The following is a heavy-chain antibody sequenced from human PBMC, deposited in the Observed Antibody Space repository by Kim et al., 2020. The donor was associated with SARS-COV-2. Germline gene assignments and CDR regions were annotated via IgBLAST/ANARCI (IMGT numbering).Heavy chain of an antibody. CDR3: AKDSTGIAVAGHFDY. V-gene: IGHV3-9*01. Sequence: DSVKGRFTVSRDNSNNSLYRQMNSLRAEDTALYYCAKDSTGIAVAGHFDYWGQGTLFTVSS. J-gene: IGHJ4*02. D-gene: IGHD6-19*01.